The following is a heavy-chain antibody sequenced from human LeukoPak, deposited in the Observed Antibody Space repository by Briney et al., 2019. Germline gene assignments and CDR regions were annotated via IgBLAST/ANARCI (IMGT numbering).Heavy chain of an antibody. CDR2: MNPKSGNT. CDR1: GYTFTNYD. J-gene: IGHJ4*02. CDR3: ARGRTRGYYGSGSYSYYFDY. Sequence: ASVKVSCKASGYTFTNYDINWVQQATGQGLEWMGWMNPKSGNTGYAQKFQGRVTMTRNTSISTAYMELSSLRSEDTAVYYCARGRTRGYYGSGSYSYYFDYWGQGTLVTVSS. V-gene: IGHV1-8*01. D-gene: IGHD3-10*01.